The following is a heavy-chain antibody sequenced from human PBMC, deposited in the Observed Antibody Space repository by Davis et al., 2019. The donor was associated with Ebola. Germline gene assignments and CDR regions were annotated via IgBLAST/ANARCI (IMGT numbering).Heavy chain of an antibody. CDR1: GGSISSGGYS. J-gene: IGHJ6*02. V-gene: IGHV4-30-2*03. CDR2: IHRRGST. CDR3: ARGNYGDYIVLYYYNMDV. D-gene: IGHD4-17*01. Sequence: LRLSCAVSGGSISSGGYSWSWIRQPPGKGLEWIGSIHRRGSTYYNPSLKSRITVSVDTSNNQFSLKLSSVTAADTAVYYCARGNYGDYIVLYYYNMDVWGQGTTVTVSS.